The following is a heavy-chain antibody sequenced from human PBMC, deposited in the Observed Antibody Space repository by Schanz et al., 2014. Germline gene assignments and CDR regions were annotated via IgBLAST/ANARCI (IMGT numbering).Heavy chain of an antibody. D-gene: IGHD6-6*01. J-gene: IGHJ4*02. CDR3: ARDQSPYTNSSDVRYFDY. V-gene: IGHV1-69*08. CDR1: GGTFSSYT. CDR2: IIPILGIA. Sequence: QLQLVQSGAEVQKPGSSVKVSCKLSGGTFSSYTISWMRQAPGQGLEWMGRIIPILGIANYAQNFQGRVTITADKSTSTAYMELTSLRSEDTAVYYCARDQSPYTNSSDVRYFDYWGQGSLVTVSS.